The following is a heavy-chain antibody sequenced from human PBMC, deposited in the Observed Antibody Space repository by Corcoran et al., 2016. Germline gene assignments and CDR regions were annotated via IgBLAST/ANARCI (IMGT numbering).Heavy chain of an antibody. Sequence: QVQLVQSGAEVKKPGASVKVSCKASGYTFTSYGISWVRQAPGQGLEWMGWISAYNGNTNYAQKLQGRVTMTTDTSTSTAYMELRSLRSDGTAVYYCARDLGEGYCSSTSCPNWFDPWGQGTLVTVSS. V-gene: IGHV1-18*01. J-gene: IGHJ5*02. CDR2: ISAYNGNT. CDR3: ARDLGEGYCSSTSCPNWFDP. D-gene: IGHD2-2*01. CDR1: GYTFTSYG.